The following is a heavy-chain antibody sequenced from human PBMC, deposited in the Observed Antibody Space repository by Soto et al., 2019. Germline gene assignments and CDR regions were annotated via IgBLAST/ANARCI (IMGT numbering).Heavy chain of an antibody. CDR3: ARDYGDSFQVY. CDR1: GYTFTSYG. Sequence: QVQLVQSGAEVKKPGASVKVSCKASGYTFTSYGISWVRQAPGQGLEWMGWISAYNGNTNYAQKLQGRVTMTTDTTTSTAEIELRSLRSDDTAVYYCARDYGDSFQVYWGQGTLVTVSS. J-gene: IGHJ4*02. V-gene: IGHV1-18*01. CDR2: ISAYNGNT. D-gene: IGHD4-17*01.